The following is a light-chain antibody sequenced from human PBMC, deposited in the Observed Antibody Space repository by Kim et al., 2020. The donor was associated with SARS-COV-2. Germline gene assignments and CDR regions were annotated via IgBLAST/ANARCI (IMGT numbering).Light chain of an antibody. CDR3: QQYSHWPPDT. CDR2: GVS. CDR1: QSVSNN. J-gene: IGKJ2*01. V-gene: IGKV3-15*01. Sequence: EIVMTQSPATLSVSPGERVTLSCRASQSVSNNLAWYQQKPGQAPRLLIYGVSTRATGIPARFSGGGSGTEFTLTISSLQSEDFAVYYCQQYSHWPPDTVGQGTKLEI.